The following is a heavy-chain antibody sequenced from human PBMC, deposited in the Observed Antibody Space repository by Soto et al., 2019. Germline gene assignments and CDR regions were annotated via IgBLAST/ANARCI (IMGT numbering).Heavy chain of an antibody. CDR3: ARSIVVVTALDY. CDR2: INAANGNT. V-gene: IGHV1-3*05. CDR1: GYTFTSYA. Sequence: QVQLVQSGAEEKKPGASVKVSCKASGYTFTSYAMHWVRQAPGQRLEWMGWINAANGNTKYSQKFQGRVTITRDTSAGTAYMGLSSLRSEDTAVYYCARSIVVVTALDYWGQGTLVAVSS. J-gene: IGHJ4*02. D-gene: IGHD2-21*02.